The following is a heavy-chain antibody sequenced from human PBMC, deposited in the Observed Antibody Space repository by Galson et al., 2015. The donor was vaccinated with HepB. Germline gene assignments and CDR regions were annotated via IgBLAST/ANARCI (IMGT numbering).Heavy chain of an antibody. V-gene: IGHV1-69*02. J-gene: IGHJ5*02. CDR3: ARSGASSVYYFSHPFDP. Sequence: SVRLSCTASGFTFSSYTISWVRQAPGQGLEWMGRIIPILGITNYAQKFQGRVTISTDKSKNTAYMELNSLRSEDTAVYSCARSGASSVYYFSHPFDPWGQGTLVTVSS. CDR2: IIPILGIT. CDR1: GFTFSSYT. D-gene: IGHD3-22*01.